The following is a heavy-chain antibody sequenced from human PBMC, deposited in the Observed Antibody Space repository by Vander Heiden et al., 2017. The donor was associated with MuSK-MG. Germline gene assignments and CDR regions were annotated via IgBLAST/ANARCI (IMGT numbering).Heavy chain of an antibody. J-gene: IGHJ4*02. CDR2: ISSSGTYI. V-gene: IGHV3-21*01. CDR1: GFTFSSYS. D-gene: IGHD3-3*01. CDR3: ARDLDFRLDY. Sequence: EVRLVDSGGGLVKPGGSLRLSCAASGFTFSSYSMNWVRQAQGRGPEWVSSISSSGTYIKYADSVKGRFTISRDNTKQSLFLQMNSLRAKDTSVYYCARDLDFRLDYWGQGTLVTVSS.